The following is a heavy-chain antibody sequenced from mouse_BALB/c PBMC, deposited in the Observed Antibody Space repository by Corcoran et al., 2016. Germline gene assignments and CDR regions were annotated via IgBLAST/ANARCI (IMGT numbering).Heavy chain of an antibody. CDR1: GYTFTNYG. J-gene: IGHJ4*01. Sequence: QIQLVQSGPELNKPGETVKISCKASGYTFTNYGMNWVKQAPGNGLKWMGWINTYTGEPTYADDFKGRFAFSLETSASTAYLQINNLKNEDTAKYFCAREPYAMDYWGQGTSVTVSS. CDR3: AREPYAMDY. V-gene: IGHV9-3-1*01. CDR2: INTYTGEP.